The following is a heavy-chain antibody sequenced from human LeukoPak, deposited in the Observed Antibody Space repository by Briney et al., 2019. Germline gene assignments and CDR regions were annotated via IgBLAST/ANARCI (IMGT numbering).Heavy chain of an antibody. D-gene: IGHD2-15*01. Sequence: GGSLRLSCAASGFNFNNYWMSWLRQAPGKGLEWVANIKDDGSEEYYVDSVKGRFTIVRDNAYNSLYLQMNSLRVEDTAIYYCTRGYCSGGGCSGFHNWFDPWGQGTLVTVSS. CDR1: GFNFNNYW. CDR3: TRGYCSGGGCSGFHNWFDP. J-gene: IGHJ5*02. CDR2: IKDDGSEE. V-gene: IGHV3-7*03.